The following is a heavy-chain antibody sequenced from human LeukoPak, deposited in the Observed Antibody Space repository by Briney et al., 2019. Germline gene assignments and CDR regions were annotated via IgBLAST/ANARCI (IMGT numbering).Heavy chain of an antibody. D-gene: IGHD2-21*02. CDR3: ARDRSACTAITCYEYFDH. J-gene: IGHJ4*02. Sequence: GGSLRLSCAASGFTFSSYAMSWVRQAPGKGLEWVSAISGSGGSTYYADSVKGRFTIFRDNSKNTLYLQMNSLRAEDTAVYYCARDRSACTAITCYEYFDHWGQGTLVAVSS. V-gene: IGHV3-23*01. CDR2: ISGSGGST. CDR1: GFTFSSYA.